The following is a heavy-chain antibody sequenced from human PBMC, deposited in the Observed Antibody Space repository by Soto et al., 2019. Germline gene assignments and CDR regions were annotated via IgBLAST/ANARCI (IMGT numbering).Heavy chain of an antibody. CDR2: IKQDGSEK. D-gene: IGHD3-10*01. J-gene: IGHJ6*02. V-gene: IGHV3-7*05. Sequence: GGSLRLSCAASGFTFSSYWMTWARQAPGKGLEWVANIKQDGSEKYYVDSVKGRFTISRDNAKNSLYLQMNSLRAEDTAVYYCARGKQDRITMVRRANGMDVWGQGTTVTVSS. CDR3: ARGKQDRITMVRRANGMDV. CDR1: GFTFSSYW.